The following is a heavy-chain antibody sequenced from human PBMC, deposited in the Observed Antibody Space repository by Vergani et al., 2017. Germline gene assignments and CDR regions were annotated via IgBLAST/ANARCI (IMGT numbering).Heavy chain of an antibody. D-gene: IGHD2-15*01. Sequence: QVQLVQSGAEVKKPGSSVKVSCKASGGTFSSYAISWVRQAPGQGLEWMGGIIPIFGTANYAHKFQGRVTITADKSTSTAYMEVSSLRSEDTAVYYCAREGYCSGGSCYDSHRLDYWGQGTLVTVSS. CDR2: IIPIFGTA. J-gene: IGHJ4*02. V-gene: IGHV1-69*06. CDR1: GGTFSSYA. CDR3: AREGYCSGGSCYDSHRLDY.